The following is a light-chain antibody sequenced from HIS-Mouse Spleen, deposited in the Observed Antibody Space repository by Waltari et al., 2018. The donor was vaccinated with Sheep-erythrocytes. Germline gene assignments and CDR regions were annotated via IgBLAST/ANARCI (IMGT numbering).Light chain of an antibody. V-gene: IGLV2-11*01. J-gene: IGLJ1*01. CDR2: DVS. CDR1: SSDVGGYTH. CDR3: CSYAGSYNHV. Sequence: QSALTQPRSVSGSPGQSVTISCTGTSSDVGGYTHVSWYQHHPGKAPKLMIYDVSKRPSGVPDRFSGSKSGNTASLTISGLQAEDEADYYCCSYAGSYNHVFATGTKVTVL.